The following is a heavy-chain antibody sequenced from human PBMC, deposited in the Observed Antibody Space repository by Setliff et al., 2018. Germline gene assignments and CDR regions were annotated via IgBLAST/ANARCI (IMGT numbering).Heavy chain of an antibody. D-gene: IGHD7-27*01. CDR3: AALDWGENFYNVDA. V-gene: IGHV3-74*01. CDR1: GFNFNKYW. J-gene: IGHJ6*03. CDR2: INGDATIA. Sequence: GSLRLSCTVYGFNFNKYWMYWVRQAPGKGLEWVSRINGDATIAHYADSVKGRFTISRDNARNALYLQMVSLRGEDTGVYFCAALDWGENFYNVDAWGKGTTVTVSS.